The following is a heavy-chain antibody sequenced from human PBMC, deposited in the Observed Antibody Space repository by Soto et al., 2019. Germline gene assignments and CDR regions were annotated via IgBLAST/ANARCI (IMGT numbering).Heavy chain of an antibody. CDR2: IWYDGSNK. D-gene: IGHD3-3*01. Sequence: VGSLRLSCAASGFTFSGYGMHWVRQAPGKGLEWVAVIWYDGSNKYYADSVKGRFTISRDNSKNTLYLQMNSLRAEDTAVYYCARDRGTIFGVATYYFDYWGQGTLVTVSS. V-gene: IGHV3-33*01. CDR1: GFTFSGYG. J-gene: IGHJ4*02. CDR3: ARDRGTIFGVATYYFDY.